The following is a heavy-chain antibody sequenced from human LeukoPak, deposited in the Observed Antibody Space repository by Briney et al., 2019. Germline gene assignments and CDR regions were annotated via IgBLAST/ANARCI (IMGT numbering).Heavy chain of an antibody. CDR2: IYYSGST. V-gene: IGHV4-39*01. D-gene: IGHD3-3*01. CDR1: GGSISSSTSY. J-gene: IGHJ6*02. Sequence: PSETLSLTCTVSGGSISSSTSYWGWIRQPPGKGLEWIGSIYYSGSTYYNPSLKSRVTISVDTSKNKFSLKLSSVTAADTAVYYCERSTLCFGEVSLHYYGMDVWGQAPTVTVSS. CDR3: ERSTLCFGEVSLHYYGMDV.